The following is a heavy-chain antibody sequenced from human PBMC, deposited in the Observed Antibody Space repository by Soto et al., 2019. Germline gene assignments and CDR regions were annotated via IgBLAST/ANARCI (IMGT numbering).Heavy chain of an antibody. CDR3: AKNITRWYDY. J-gene: IGHJ4*02. V-gene: IGHV1-18*01. CDR2: ISVYNGYA. CDR1: GYTFNNYG. Sequence: QVQLVQSGAELKKPGASVKVSCKASGYTFNNYGIGWVRQAPGQGLEWMGWISVYNGYANYAQKFQGRIIMTADTSTSTAYMELRSLRSDDTAIYYCAKNITRWYDYWGQG. D-gene: IGHD6-13*01.